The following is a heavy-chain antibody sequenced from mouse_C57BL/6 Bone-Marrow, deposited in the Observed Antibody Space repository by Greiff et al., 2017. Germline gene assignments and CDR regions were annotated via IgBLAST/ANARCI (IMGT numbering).Heavy chain of an antibody. CDR3: ARDGKQLRLLFAY. CDR2: ISDGGSYT. D-gene: IGHD3-2*02. CDR1: GFTFSSYA. J-gene: IGHJ3*01. V-gene: IGHV5-4*01. Sequence: EVKLVESGGGLVKPGGSLKLSCAASGFTFSSYAMTWVRQPPEKRLEWVATISDGGSYTSSPYNVKGRFTISIDTATNNLYQQMCHLKSEDTGMDYCARDGKQLRLLFAYWGQGTLVTVSA.